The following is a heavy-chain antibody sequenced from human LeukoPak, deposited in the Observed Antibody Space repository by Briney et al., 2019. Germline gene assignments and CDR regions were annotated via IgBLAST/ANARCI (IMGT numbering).Heavy chain of an antibody. V-gene: IGHV3-11*01. Sequence: GGSLRLSCAASGFTFSDYYMSWIRQAPGKGLEWVSDISSSGSTIYYTDSVEGRFTISRDNAKNSLYLQINSLRAEDTAVYYCAKDPVMRVYDSSAYFDYWGQGTLVTVSS. CDR1: GFTFSDYY. CDR3: AKDPVMRVYDSSAYFDY. J-gene: IGHJ4*02. D-gene: IGHD3-22*01. CDR2: ISSSGSTI.